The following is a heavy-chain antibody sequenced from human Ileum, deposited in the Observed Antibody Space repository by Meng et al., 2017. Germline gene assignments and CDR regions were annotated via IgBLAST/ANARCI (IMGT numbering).Heavy chain of an antibody. V-gene: IGHV3-21*02. J-gene: IGHJ4*02. CDR1: GFSFSTYT. CDR3: ANELRYYFEY. Sequence: EVRLVESGGGLVKLGRSLRLSCAASGFSFSTYTMHGVRQAPGKGLEWVSSITSSGRFIFYADSVKGRFTISRDNAKSSLYLQMNSLRDGDTAVYYCANELRYYFEYWGQGALVTVSS. D-gene: IGHD4-23*01. CDR2: ITSSGRFI.